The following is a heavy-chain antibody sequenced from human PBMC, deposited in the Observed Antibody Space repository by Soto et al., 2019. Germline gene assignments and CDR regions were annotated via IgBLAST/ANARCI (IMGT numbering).Heavy chain of an antibody. CDR3: ARLVGGYDSYFDH. CDR2: IYPGDSET. CDR1: GYDFTGTW. D-gene: IGHD5-12*01. V-gene: IGHV5-51*01. Sequence: PGESLKISCKGSGYDFTGTWIGWVRQLPGKGLDWMGIIYPGDSETRYSPSFQGQVTISADKSISTAYLQWSSLKTSDTAMYYCARLVGGYDSYFDHWGQGTRVTVSS. J-gene: IGHJ4*02.